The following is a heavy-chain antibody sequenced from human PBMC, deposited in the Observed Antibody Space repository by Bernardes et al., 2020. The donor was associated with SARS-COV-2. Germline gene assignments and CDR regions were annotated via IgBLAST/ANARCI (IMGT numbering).Heavy chain of an antibody. CDR3: ARSSGYIDY. CDR1: GFTFSSYA. V-gene: IGHV3-23*01. Sequence: GGSLRLSCAASGFTFSSYAMSWVRHTPGKGLEWVSAITVSGGGTDYADSVKGRFTISRDNAKNTLYLQMNSLRAEDTAVYYCARSSGYIDYWGQGTLVTVSS. CDR2: ITVSGGGT. J-gene: IGHJ4*02. D-gene: IGHD3-22*01.